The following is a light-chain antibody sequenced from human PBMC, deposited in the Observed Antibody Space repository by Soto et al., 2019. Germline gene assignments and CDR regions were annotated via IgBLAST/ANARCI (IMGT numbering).Light chain of an antibody. J-gene: IGLJ2*01. CDR1: NIGSKS. CDR2: YDS. CDR3: QVWDSSSPGVV. Sequence: SYELTQPPSVSVAPGKTARITCGGNNIGSKSVHWYQQKPGQAPVLVIYYDSDRPSGIPERFSGSNSGNTATLTISRVEAGDEADYYCQVWDSSSPGVVFGGGTKLTVL. V-gene: IGLV3-21*04.